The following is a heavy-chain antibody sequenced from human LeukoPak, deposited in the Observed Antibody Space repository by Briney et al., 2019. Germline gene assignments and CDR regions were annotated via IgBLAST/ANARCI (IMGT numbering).Heavy chain of an antibody. J-gene: IGHJ4*02. Sequence: GGSLRLSCAASGFTFSGSALHWVRQAPGKGLEWVSYISSSGSTIYYADSVKGRFTISRDNSKNTLYLQMNSLRAEDTAVYYCPYGSGSYLLDYWGQGTLVTVSS. CDR2: ISSSGSTI. D-gene: IGHD3-10*01. CDR1: GFTFSGSA. V-gene: IGHV3-48*01. CDR3: PYGSGSYLLDY.